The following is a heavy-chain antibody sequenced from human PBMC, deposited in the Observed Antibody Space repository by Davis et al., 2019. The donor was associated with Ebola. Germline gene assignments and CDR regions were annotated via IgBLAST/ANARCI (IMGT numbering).Heavy chain of an antibody. Sequence: SGPTLVKPTETLTLTCTVSGFSLSNARMGVSWIRQPPGKALEWLAHIFSTDEKSYSTSLKSRLTITKDTSKNQVVLTMTNMDPVDTATYYCSHIYDILTGYHNWFDPWGQGTLVTVSS. CDR1: GFSLSNARMG. J-gene: IGHJ5*02. CDR2: IFSTDEK. CDR3: SHIYDILTGYHNWFDP. D-gene: IGHD3-9*01. V-gene: IGHV2-26*01.